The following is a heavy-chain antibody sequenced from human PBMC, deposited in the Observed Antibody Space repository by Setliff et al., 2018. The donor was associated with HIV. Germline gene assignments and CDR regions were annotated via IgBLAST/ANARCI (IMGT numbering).Heavy chain of an antibody. D-gene: IGHD1-26*01. Sequence: GGSLRLSCAASGFTFSVHGMHWVRQAPGKGLEWVAFINYDESSEYYADSVKGRFTISRDNAKNTLYLQMDSLRGEDTAVYYCAKAGGPTAPVSSLIDWGQGTLVTVSS. V-gene: IGHV3-30*02. J-gene: IGHJ4*02. CDR3: AKAGGPTAPVSSLID. CDR2: INYDESSE. CDR1: GFTFSVHG.